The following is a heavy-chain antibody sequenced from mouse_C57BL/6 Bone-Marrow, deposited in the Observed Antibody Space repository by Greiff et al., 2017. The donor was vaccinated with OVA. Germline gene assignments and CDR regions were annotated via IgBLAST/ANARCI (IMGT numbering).Heavy chain of an antibody. CDR3: ARSMGLGWYFDV. D-gene: IGHD1-1*02. Sequence: QVQLQQPGAELVKPGASVKLSCKASGYTFTSYWMHWVKQRPGQGLEWIGMIHPNSGSTNYNEKFKSKATLTVDKSSSTAYMQLSSLTSEDSAVYYGARSMGLGWYFDVWGTGTTVTVSS. J-gene: IGHJ1*03. CDR1: GYTFTSYW. CDR2: IHPNSGST. V-gene: IGHV1-64*01.